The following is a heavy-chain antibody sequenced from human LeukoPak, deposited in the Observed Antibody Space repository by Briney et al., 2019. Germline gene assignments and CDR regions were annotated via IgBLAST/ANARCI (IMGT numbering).Heavy chain of an antibody. CDR2: ISWNSGSI. D-gene: IGHD3-10*01. CDR3: AKAATMVRGVIGFDYFDY. V-gene: IGHV3-9*01. J-gene: IGHJ4*02. CDR1: GFTFDDYA. Sequence: AGGSLRLSCAASGFTFDDYAMHWVRHAPGKGLEWVSGISWNSGSIVYADSVKGRFTISRDNAKNSLYLQMNSLRAEDTALYYCAKAATMVRGVIGFDYFDYWGQGTLVTVSS.